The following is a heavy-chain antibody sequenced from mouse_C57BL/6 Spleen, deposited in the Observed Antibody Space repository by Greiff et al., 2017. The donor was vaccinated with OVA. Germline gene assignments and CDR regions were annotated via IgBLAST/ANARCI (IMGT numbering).Heavy chain of an antibody. CDR2: ISGGGGNT. V-gene: IGHV5-9*01. CDR3: ARLGGYYGGFFAY. CDR1: GFTFSSYT. Sequence: EVMLVESGGGLVKPGGSLKLSCAASGFTFSSYTMSWVRQTPEKRLEWVATISGGGGNTYYPDSVKGRFTISRDNAKNTLYLQMSSLRSEDTALYYCARLGGYYGGFFAYWGQGTLVTVSA. D-gene: IGHD1-1*01. J-gene: IGHJ3*01.